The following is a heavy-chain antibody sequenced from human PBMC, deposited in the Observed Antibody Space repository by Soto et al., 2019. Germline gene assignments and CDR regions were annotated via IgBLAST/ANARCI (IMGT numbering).Heavy chain of an antibody. CDR2: ISHSGST. Sequence: QVQLQESGPGLVNPSETLSLTCAVSGGSISSNNWWSWFRQPPGKGLEWIGEISHSGSTNYSPSLMSRVTMSLDKSENQFFLKLISVTAADSAMYYCARQSGSYYAHWGQGTLVTVSS. CDR1: GGSISSNNW. J-gene: IGHJ4*02. D-gene: IGHD1-26*01. CDR3: ARQSGSYYAH. V-gene: IGHV4-4*02.